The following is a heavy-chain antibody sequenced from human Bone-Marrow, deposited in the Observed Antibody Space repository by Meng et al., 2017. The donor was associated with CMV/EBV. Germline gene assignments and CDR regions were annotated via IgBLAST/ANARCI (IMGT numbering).Heavy chain of an antibody. V-gene: IGHV1-8*01. CDR3: ARDSSKLWGLGY. D-gene: IGHD1-1*01. J-gene: IGHJ4*02. Sequence: KASGYTFTTYGVYWVRQVLGQGLEWMGWMNPHSANTAYAQKFQGRVSMTSDSSRNTAYLELRDLTSEDTALYYCARDSSKLWGLGYWGQGTLVTVSS. CDR1: GYTFTTYG. CDR2: MNPHSANT.